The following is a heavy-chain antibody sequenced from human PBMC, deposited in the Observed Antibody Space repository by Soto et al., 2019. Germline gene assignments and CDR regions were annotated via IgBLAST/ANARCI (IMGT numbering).Heavy chain of an antibody. CDR3: ARSLVVDTAMVHYFDY. V-gene: IGHV4-59*01. CDR2: IYYSGST. D-gene: IGHD5-18*01. J-gene: IGHJ4*02. Sequence: SETLSLTCTVSGSSISSYYWSWIRQPPGKGLEWIGYIYYSGSTNYNPSLKSRVTISVDTSKNQFSLKLSSVTAADTAVYYCARSLVVDTAMVHYFDYWGQGTLVTVSS. CDR1: GSSISSYY.